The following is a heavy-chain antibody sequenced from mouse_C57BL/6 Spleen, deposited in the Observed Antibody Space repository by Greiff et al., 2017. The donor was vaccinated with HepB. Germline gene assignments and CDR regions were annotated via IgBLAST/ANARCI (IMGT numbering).Heavy chain of an antibody. D-gene: IGHD1-1*01. J-gene: IGHJ4*01. CDR2: IDPEDGET. V-gene: IGHV14-2*01. CDR3: ARREDYGSSYGYAMDY. Sequence: VQLQQSGAELVKPGASVKLSCTASGFNIKDYYMHWVKQRTEQGLEWIGRIDPEDGETKYAPKFQGKATITADTSPNTAYLQRSSLTSEDTAVYYCARREDYGSSYGYAMDYWGQGTSVTVSS. CDR1: GFNIKDYY.